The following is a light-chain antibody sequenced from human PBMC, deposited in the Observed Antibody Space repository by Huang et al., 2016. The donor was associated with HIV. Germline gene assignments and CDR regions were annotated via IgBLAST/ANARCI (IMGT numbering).Light chain of an antibody. CDR1: QGISSY. J-gene: IGKJ4*01. Sequence: IQLTQSPSSLSASVGDRVTITCRASQGISSYLAWYQQKPGKAPKLLIYAASTLQSVVPSRVSGSGSGTDFTLTISSLQPEDFATYYCQQLNSYPPTFGGGTKVEIK. CDR2: AAS. CDR3: QQLNSYPPT. V-gene: IGKV1-9*01.